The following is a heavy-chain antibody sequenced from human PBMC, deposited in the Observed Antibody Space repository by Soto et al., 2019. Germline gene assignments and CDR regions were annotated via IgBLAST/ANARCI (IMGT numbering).Heavy chain of an antibody. J-gene: IGHJ6*02. Sequence: GASVKVSCKASGGTFNNYAISWVRQAPGQGLEWVGGIIPMFGSTVYAPQFQGRVTITADRSTSIAFMQLTSLRSEDTALYFCTRITAPYYYYGMDVWGQGTAVTVSS. V-gene: IGHV1-69*06. CDR2: IIPMFGST. CDR3: TRITAPYYYYGMDV. D-gene: IGHD1-20*01. CDR1: GGTFNNYA.